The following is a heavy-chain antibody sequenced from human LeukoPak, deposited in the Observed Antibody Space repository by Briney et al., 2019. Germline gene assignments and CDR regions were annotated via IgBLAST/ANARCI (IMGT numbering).Heavy chain of an antibody. Sequence: SETLSLTCTVSGVSISSYYWTWIRQPPGKGLEWIGNIDYSGNTKYNPSLKSRVTISVDTSKNQFSPKLSSVTAADTAVYYCARWYYDSSGYRYFDYWGQGTLVTVSS. V-gene: IGHV4-59*01. J-gene: IGHJ4*02. CDR3: ARWYYDSSGYRYFDY. CDR1: GVSISSYY. D-gene: IGHD3-22*01. CDR2: IDYSGNT.